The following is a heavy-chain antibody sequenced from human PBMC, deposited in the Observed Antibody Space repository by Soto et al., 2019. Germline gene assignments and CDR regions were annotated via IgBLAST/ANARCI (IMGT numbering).Heavy chain of an antibody. CDR2: IWYDGSNK. V-gene: IGHV3-33*01. J-gene: IGHJ6*02. CDR3: ARDFDQQQLVPNYYGMDV. D-gene: IGHD6-13*01. CDR1: GFTFSSYG. Sequence: PGGSLRLSCAASGFTFSSYGMHWVRQAPGKGLEWVAVIWYDGSNKYYADSVKGRFTISRDNSKNTLYLQMNSLRAEDTAVYYCARDFDQQQLVPNYYGMDVWGQGTTVTVSS.